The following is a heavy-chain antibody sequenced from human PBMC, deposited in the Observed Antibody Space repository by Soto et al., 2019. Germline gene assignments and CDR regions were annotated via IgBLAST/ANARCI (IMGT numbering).Heavy chain of an antibody. CDR1: GGSISSSSY. D-gene: IGHD6-13*01. CDR2: IYSIGST. Sequence: QLQLQESGPGLVKPSETLSLTCTVSGGSISSSSYWGWIRQPPGKGLEWIGSIYSIGSTYYNPSLKSRVTISVDTSKLQFSLKLSSVTAADAAVYYCRRSSRDSTDVWGQGTTVTVSS. J-gene: IGHJ6*02. CDR3: RRSSRDSTDV. V-gene: IGHV4-39*01.